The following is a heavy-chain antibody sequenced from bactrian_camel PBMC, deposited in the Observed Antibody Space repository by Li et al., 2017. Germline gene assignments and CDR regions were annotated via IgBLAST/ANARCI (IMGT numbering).Heavy chain of an antibody. V-gene: IGHV3S40*01. J-gene: IGHJ4*01. Sequence: VQLVESGGGTVQAGGSLRLSCAVSAYTYKTHYMGWFRQAPGKEREAVAVIYPVGDAAHYADSVKGRFFISHDNAKNSVDLQMNSLKPDDTAVYYCAATGQMLSVAGCRTQGTQVTVS. D-gene: IGHD1*01. CDR1: AYTYKTHY. CDR2: IYPVGDAA.